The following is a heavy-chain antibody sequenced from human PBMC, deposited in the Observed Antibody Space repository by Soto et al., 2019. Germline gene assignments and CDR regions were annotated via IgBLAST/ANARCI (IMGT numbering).Heavy chain of an antibody. CDR3: ARGSFDYDFWSGYYIPYYYYYMDV. Sequence: PGGSLRLSCAASGFTVSSNYMSWVRQAPGKGLEWVSVIYSGGSTYYADSVKGRITISRHNSKNTLYLQMNSLRVEDTALYYCARGSFDYDFWSGYYIPYYYYYMDVWGKGTTVTVSS. CDR2: IYSGGST. V-gene: IGHV3-53*04. CDR1: GFTVSSNY. J-gene: IGHJ6*03. D-gene: IGHD3-3*01.